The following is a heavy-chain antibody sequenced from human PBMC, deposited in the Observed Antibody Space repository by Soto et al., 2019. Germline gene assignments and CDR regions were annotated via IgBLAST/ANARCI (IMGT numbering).Heavy chain of an antibody. Sequence: SETLSLTCTVSAGSITSYYWSWIRQPPGKGLEWIGYVYFSGSSKYNPSLKSRITISVDRSKNQFSLKLSSVTAADTAVYYCARVRGNQLLGWFDPWGQGTLVTVSS. CDR2: VYFSGSS. D-gene: IGHD2-2*01. CDR3: ARVRGNQLLGWFDP. V-gene: IGHV4-59*01. J-gene: IGHJ5*02. CDR1: AGSITSYY.